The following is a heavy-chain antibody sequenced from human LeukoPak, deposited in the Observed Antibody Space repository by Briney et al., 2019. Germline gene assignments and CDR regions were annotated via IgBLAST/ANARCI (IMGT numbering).Heavy chain of an antibody. CDR2: IRSKAYGGTT. Sequence: PGRSLRLSCTASGFTFGDYAMSWVRQAPGKGLEWVGFIRSKAYGGTTEYAASVKGRFTISRDDSKSIAYLQMNSLKTEDTAVYYCTRVFDWLFSFDYWAREPWSPSPQ. D-gene: IGHD3-9*01. V-gene: IGHV3-49*04. CDR3: TRVFDWLFSFDY. CDR1: GFTFGDYA. J-gene: IGHJ4*02.